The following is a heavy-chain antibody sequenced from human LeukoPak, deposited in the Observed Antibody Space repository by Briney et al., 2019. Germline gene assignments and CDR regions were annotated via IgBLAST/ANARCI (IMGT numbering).Heavy chain of an antibody. D-gene: IGHD2-15*01. V-gene: IGHV3-30*18. Sequence: GGSLRLSCSASGFTFSSYAMHWVRQAPGKGLEWVAVISYDGSYKSYADSVKGRFTISRDNSKNTLYLQMNSLRAEDTAVYYCANGWWEPSAFDIWGQGTMVTVSS. CDR2: ISYDGSYK. CDR1: GFTFSSYA. J-gene: IGHJ3*02. CDR3: ANGWWEPSAFDI.